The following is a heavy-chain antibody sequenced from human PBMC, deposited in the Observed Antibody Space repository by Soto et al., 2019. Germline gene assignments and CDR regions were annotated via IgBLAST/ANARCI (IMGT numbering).Heavy chain of an antibody. CDR1: GLSLSTSEMG. J-gene: IGHJ4*02. D-gene: IGHD3-10*02. CDR3: IHRTRFGDFDS. CDR2: IYWDDNK. V-gene: IGHV2-5*02. Sequence: QITLKESGPTLVKPTQTLTLTCTFSGLSLSTSEMGVGWVRQSPGKALEWLALIYWDDNKRFSPSLRSRLTITKDTSKNQVVLTMTNMDPVETATYYCIHRTRFGDFDSWGQGTLVTVSS.